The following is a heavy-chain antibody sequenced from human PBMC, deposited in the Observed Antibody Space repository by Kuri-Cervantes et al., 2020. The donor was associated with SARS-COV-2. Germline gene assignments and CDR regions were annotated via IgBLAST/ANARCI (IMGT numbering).Heavy chain of an antibody. D-gene: IGHD2-21*01. CDR3: ARDKSDWDNYNFAMDL. V-gene: IGHV3-33*01. CDR1: GFTFSSYG. Sequence: GGSLRLSCAASGFTFSSYGMHWVRQAPGKGLEWVAVIWYDGSNKYYADSVKGRFTISRDNSKNTLYLQMSSLRVEDTAVYFCARDKSDWDNYNFAMDLWGQGTTVTVSS. J-gene: IGHJ6*02. CDR2: IWYDGSNK.